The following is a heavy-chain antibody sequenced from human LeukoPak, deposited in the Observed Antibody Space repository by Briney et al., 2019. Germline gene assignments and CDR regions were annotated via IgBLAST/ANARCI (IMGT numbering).Heavy chain of an antibody. D-gene: IGHD3-10*01. CDR3: ARDSYASGSYSFQVEY. J-gene: IGHJ4*02. CDR2: ISYDGGNK. Sequence: GGSLRLSCAASGFTFSSYGMHWVRQAPRKGLERVAVISYDGGNKYYADSAKGRVTISRDNSKNTLYLQMSSLRAEDTAVYYCARDSYASGSYSFQVEYWGQGTLVTVSS. V-gene: IGHV3-30*03. CDR1: GFTFSSYG.